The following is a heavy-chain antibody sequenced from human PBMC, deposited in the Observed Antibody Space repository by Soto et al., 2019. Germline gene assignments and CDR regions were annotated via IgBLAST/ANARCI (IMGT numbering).Heavy chain of an antibody. J-gene: IGHJ4*02. V-gene: IGHV4-59*01. CDR1: GGSISSNY. CDR3: ARSRREAVAGYTLDN. D-gene: IGHD6-13*01. CDR2: VYNSGST. Sequence: SETLSLTCTVSGGSISSNYWTWIRQPPGKGLEWIGYVYNSGSTNYNPSLKSRVTISEDTSKSQFYLKVNSMTAADTAVYYCARSRREAVAGYTLDNWGQGILVTVSS.